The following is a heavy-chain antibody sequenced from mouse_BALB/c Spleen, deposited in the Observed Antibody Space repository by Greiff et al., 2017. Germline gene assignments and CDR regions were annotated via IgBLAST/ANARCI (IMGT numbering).Heavy chain of an antibody. CDR1: GYTFTDYN. Sequence: EVQLQQSGPELVKPGASVKIPCKASGYTFTDYNMDWVKQSHGKSLEWIGDINPNNGGTIYNQKFKGKATLTVDKSSSTAYMELRSLTSEDTAVYYCARPYYYGSSSYYYAMDYWGQGTSVTVSS. J-gene: IGHJ4*01. V-gene: IGHV1-18*01. CDR3: ARPYYYGSSSYYYAMDY. CDR2: INPNNGGT. D-gene: IGHD1-1*01.